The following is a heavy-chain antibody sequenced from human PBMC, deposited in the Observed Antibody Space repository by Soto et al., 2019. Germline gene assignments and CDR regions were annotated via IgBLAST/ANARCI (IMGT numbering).Heavy chain of an antibody. CDR2: INPNSGGT. CDR3: AREGQGYCSSTSCSSHAFDI. CDR1: GYTFTGYY. V-gene: IGHV1-2*04. J-gene: IGHJ3*02. Sequence: ASVKVSCKASGYTFTGYYMHWVRQAPGQGLEWMGWINPNSGGTNYAQKFQGWVTMTRDTSISTAYVELSRLRSDDTAVYYCAREGQGYCSSTSCSSHAFDIWGQGTMVTVSS. D-gene: IGHD2-2*01.